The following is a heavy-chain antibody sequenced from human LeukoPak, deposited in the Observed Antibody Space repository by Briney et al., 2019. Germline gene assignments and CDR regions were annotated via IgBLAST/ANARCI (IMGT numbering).Heavy chain of an antibody. CDR2: IKSKTDGGTT. D-gene: IGHD4-17*01. Sequence: GSLRLSCAASGFTFNNAWMSWVRQAPWKGLEWVGRIKSKTDGGTTDYAAPVKGRFIISRDDSKNTLYLQMNSLRTEDTAVYYCATGSDYGDGVAFDIWGQGTMVTVSS. CDR3: ATGSDYGDGVAFDI. J-gene: IGHJ3*02. V-gene: IGHV3-15*01. CDR1: GFTFNNAW.